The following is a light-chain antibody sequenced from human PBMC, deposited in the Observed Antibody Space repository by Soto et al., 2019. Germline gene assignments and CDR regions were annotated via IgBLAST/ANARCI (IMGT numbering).Light chain of an antibody. CDR3: QQYGSSPPRNT. V-gene: IGKV3-20*01. Sequence: EIVMTQSPATLSVSPGERATLSCRASQSVNSNLAWYRQKPGQAPRLLIYGASSRATGIPERFSGSGSGTDFTLTISRLEPEDFAVYYCQQYGSSPPRNTFGQGTKLEIK. CDR2: GAS. CDR1: QSVNSN. J-gene: IGKJ2*01.